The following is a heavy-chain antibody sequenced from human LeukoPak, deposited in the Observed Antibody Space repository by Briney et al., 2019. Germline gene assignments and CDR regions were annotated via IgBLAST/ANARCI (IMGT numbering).Heavy chain of an antibody. V-gene: IGHV3-20*04. CDR3: ATDRGDTRIVTTGSWFGP. Sequence: TGGSLRLTCAASGYTFDDYGMSWVRQVPGKGLEWVSGINWKGDRTDYADSVKGRFTISRDNGQKSLFLQMNNLRVDDTAFYYCATDRGDTRIVTTGSWFGPWGQGILVIVSS. CDR1: GYTFDDYG. CDR2: INWKGDRT. D-gene: IGHD3-22*01. J-gene: IGHJ5*02.